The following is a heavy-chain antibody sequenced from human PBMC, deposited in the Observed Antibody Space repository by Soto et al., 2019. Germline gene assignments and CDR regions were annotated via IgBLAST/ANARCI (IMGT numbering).Heavy chain of an antibody. CDR1: GGSISSGGYY. V-gene: IGHV4-31*03. J-gene: IGHJ4*02. CDR3: ARGRGRDGLRTPLFY. Sequence: SETLSLTCTVSGGSISSGGYYWSWIRQHPGKGLEWIGYIYYSGSTYYNPSLKSRVTISVDTSKNQFSLKLSSVTAADTAVYYCARGRGRDGLRTPLFYWGQGTLVTVSS. CDR2: IYYSGST. D-gene: IGHD4-17*01.